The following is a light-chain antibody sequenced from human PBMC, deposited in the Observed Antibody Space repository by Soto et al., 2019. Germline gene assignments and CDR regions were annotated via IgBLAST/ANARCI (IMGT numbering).Light chain of an antibody. CDR2: GNN. Sequence: QSVLTQPPSVSGAPGQRVTISCTGTNSNIGAGYDVHWYQQLPETAPKVLIYGNNNRPSGVPDRISGSKSATSAFLAITGLQAEDEAYYYCQSYDSSLSVVVLGGGTKLTVL. CDR1: NSNIGAGYD. J-gene: IGLJ2*01. V-gene: IGLV1-40*01. CDR3: QSYDSSLSVVV.